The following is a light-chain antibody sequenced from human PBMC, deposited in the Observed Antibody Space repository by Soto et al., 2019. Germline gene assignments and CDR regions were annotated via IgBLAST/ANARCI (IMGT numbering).Light chain of an antibody. J-gene: IGLJ2*01. Sequence: QLVLTQSPSASASLGASVNLTCTLSSGHSNYAIAWHQQQPEKGPRFLMKLNSDGSHSKGDGIPDRFSGSSSGAERYLTISSLRSEDEADYYCQTWGTGIQVFGGGTKLTVL. CDR2: LNSDGSH. CDR1: SGHSNYA. V-gene: IGLV4-69*01. CDR3: QTWGTGIQV.